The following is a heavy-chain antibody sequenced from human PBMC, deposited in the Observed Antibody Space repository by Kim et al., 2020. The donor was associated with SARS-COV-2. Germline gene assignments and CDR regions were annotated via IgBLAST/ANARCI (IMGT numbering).Heavy chain of an antibody. D-gene: IGHD3-3*01. CDR3: ARALTIFGVVISAFDY. J-gene: IGHJ4*02. Sequence: PCLKSRVTISVDTSKNQFSLKLSSVTAADTAVYYCARALTIFGVVISAFDYWGQGTLVTVSS. V-gene: IGHV4-31*02.